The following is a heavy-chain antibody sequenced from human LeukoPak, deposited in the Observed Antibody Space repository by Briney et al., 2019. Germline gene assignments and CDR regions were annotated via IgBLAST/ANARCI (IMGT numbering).Heavy chain of an antibody. J-gene: IGHJ4*02. D-gene: IGHD7-27*01. CDR1: GFTFDDYA. Sequence: PGRSLRLSCAASGFTFDDYAMHWVRQAPGKGLEGVAVIWYDGSNKYYADSVKGRFTISRDNSKNTLYLQMNSLRAEDTAVYYCARDNLTGTLDYWGQGTLVTVSS. V-gene: IGHV3-33*08. CDR3: ARDNLTGTLDY. CDR2: IWYDGSNK.